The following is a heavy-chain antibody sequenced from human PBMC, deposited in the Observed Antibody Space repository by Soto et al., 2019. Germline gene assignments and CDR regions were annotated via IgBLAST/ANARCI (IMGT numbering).Heavy chain of an antibody. D-gene: IGHD6-13*01. Sequence: GGSLRLSCAASGFTFSSYGMHWVRQAPGKGLEWVAVISYDGSNKYYADSVKGRFTISRDNSKNTLYLQMNSLRAEDTAVYYCAKELAAAGTPFDYWGQGTLVTVSS. J-gene: IGHJ4*02. CDR2: ISYDGSNK. CDR3: AKELAAAGTPFDY. CDR1: GFTFSSYG. V-gene: IGHV3-30*18.